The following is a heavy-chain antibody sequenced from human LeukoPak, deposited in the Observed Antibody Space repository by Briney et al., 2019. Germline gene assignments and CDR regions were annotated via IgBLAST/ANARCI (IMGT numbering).Heavy chain of an antibody. CDR1: GFTFDDYA. CDR2: ISWNSGSI. CDR3: AKEGGHGDV. Sequence: GGSLRLSCAASGFTFDDYAMHWVRQAPGKGLEWVSGISWNSGSIGYADSVKGRFTISRDNAKNSLYLQMNSLRAEDTAVYYCAKEGGHGDVWGKGTTVTVSS. J-gene: IGHJ6*04. V-gene: IGHV3-9*01. D-gene: IGHD3-16*01.